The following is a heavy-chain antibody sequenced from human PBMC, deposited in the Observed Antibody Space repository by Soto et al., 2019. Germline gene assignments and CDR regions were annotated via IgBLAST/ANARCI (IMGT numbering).Heavy chain of an antibody. D-gene: IGHD1-26*01. CDR1: GGTFSSYT. CDR3: ARDPSPLGSSEYFDY. CDR2: IIPILGIA. V-gene: IGHV1-69*04. Sequence: SVKVSCKASGGTFSSYTISWVRQAPGQGLEWMGRIIPILGIAYYSQNFHGRVTISADSSTNTAYMELSSLRSEDSAVYYCARDPSPLGSSEYFDYWGQGTLVTVSS. J-gene: IGHJ4*02.